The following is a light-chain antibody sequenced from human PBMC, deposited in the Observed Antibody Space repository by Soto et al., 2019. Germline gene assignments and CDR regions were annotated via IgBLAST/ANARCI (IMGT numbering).Light chain of an antibody. V-gene: IGKV1-5*03. CDR1: QSISSW. J-gene: IGKJ2*01. CDR3: QQYNSYQYT. CDR2: KAS. Sequence: DIQMTQSPSTLSASVGDRVTITCRARQSISSWLAWYQQKPGKAPKLLIYKASSLESGVPSRFSGSGSGTELTLTISSLQPDDFATYYCQQYNSYQYTFGQGTKLEI.